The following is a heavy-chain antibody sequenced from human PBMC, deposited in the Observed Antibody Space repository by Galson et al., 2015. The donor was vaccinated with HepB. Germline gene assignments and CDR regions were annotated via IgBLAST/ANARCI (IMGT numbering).Heavy chain of an antibody. CDR3: ATGQQLGL. CDR1: GFSFSTYA. Sequence: SLRLSCAASGFSFSTYAMSWVHQAPGKGLEWLSAISGNGDGTYYADSVRGRFTISRDNSRNTLYLQMNSLRAEDTALYYCATGQQLGLWGQGTLVTVSS. J-gene: IGHJ4*02. V-gene: IGHV3-23*01. CDR2: ISGNGDGT. D-gene: IGHD6-13*01.